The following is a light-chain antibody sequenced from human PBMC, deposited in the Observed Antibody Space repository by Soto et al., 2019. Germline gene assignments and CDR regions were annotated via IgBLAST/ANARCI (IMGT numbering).Light chain of an antibody. J-gene: IGLJ1*01. CDR1: SSDVGGYNY. V-gene: IGLV2-14*01. Sequence: QSLLTQPASVSGSPGQSITISCTGTSSDVGGYNYVSWYQQHPGKAPKFMIYDVSNRPSGVSNRFSGSKSGNTASLTISGLQAEDEADYYCCSYTTSNTRQIVFGTGTKATV. CDR3: CSYTTSNTRQIV. CDR2: DVS.